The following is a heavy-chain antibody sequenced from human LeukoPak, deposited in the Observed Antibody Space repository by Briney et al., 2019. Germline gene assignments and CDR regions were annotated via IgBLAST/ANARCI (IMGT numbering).Heavy chain of an antibody. CDR1: GGTFSSYA. V-gene: IGHV1-18*01. CDR2: IIPNSGGT. Sequence: ASVKVSCKASGGTFSSYAISWVRQAPGQGLEWMGGIIPNSGGTNYAQKLQGRVTMTTDTSTSTAYMELRGLRSDDTAVYYCARLIAAAGTLDIDYWGQGTLVTVSS. CDR3: ARLIAAAGTLDIDY. D-gene: IGHD6-13*01. J-gene: IGHJ4*02.